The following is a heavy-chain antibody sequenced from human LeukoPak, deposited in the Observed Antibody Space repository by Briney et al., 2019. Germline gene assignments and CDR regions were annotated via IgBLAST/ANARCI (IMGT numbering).Heavy chain of an antibody. CDR3: ASRGPLITRYYYYGMGV. Sequence: PGGSLRLSSAAPGIRFSSYGMNWVRQAPGKGLEWVSHISSDSSTIYYADSLKGRFTISRDNAKNSLYLQMNSLRDEDTAVYYCASRGPLITRYYYYGMGVWGQGTTVTVSS. D-gene: IGHD3-22*01. CDR2: ISSDSSTI. CDR1: GIRFSSYG. V-gene: IGHV3-48*02. J-gene: IGHJ6*02.